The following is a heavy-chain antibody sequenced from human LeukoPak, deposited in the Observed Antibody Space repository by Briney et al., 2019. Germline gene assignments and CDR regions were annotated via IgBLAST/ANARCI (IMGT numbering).Heavy chain of an antibody. J-gene: IGHJ3*02. CDR2: INPSGGSI. Sequence: ASVKVSCKASGYIFTSYYMYWVRQAPGQGLEWMGIINPSGGSIRYAQKFQGRVTMTRDTSTSTAYMELRSLRSDDTAVYYCARDLGYCSSTSCPSPSYWAFDIWGQGTMVTVSS. CDR3: ARDLGYCSSTSCPSPSYWAFDI. D-gene: IGHD2-2*01. V-gene: IGHV1-46*01. CDR1: GYIFTSYY.